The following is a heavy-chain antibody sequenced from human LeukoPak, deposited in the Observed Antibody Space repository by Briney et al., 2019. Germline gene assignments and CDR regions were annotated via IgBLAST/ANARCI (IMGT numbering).Heavy chain of an antibody. CDR1: GLTFSSYA. J-gene: IGHJ4*02. CDR3: AKSTVSPNYYDSSGSFDY. Sequence: GGSLRLSCAASGLTFSSYAMSWVRQAPGKGLEWVSAISTSGGGTYYADSVKGRFTISRDNSKNTLYLQMNSLRAEDTAVYYCAKSTVSPNYYDSSGSFDYWGQGTLVTVSS. V-gene: IGHV3-23*01. D-gene: IGHD3-22*01. CDR2: ISTSGGGT.